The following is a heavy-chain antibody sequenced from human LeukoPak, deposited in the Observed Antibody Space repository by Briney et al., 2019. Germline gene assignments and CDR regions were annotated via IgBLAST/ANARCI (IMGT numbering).Heavy chain of an antibody. CDR1: GYTFTGYY. J-gene: IGHJ4*02. CDR3: ARENYYDSVVDY. V-gene: IGHV1-18*04. D-gene: IGHD3-22*01. Sequence: ASVKVSCKASGYTFTGYYMHWVRQAPGQGLEWMGWISAYNGNTNYAQKLQGRVTMTTDTSTSTAYMELRSLRSDDTAVYYCARENYYDSVVDYWGQGTLATVSS. CDR2: ISAYNGNT.